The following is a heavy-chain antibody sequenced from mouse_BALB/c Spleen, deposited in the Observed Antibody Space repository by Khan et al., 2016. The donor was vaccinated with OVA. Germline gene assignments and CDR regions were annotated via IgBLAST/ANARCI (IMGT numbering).Heavy chain of an antibody. J-gene: IGHJ3*01. D-gene: IGHD1-3*01. CDR1: GFIFSSYS. CDR3: RFTIFMDESKITLYLQMSWLKSVDTAWYSCACHLAWSFAY. V-gene: IGHV5-6*01. Sequence: EVELVESGGDLVKPGGSLKLSCAASGFIFSSYSMSWVRQTPDKRLEWVATISSGGDYTYYPDSVKGRFTISRDDAKNTLYLQMRSLKSEDTAMFKVRFTIFMDESKITLYLQMSWLKSVDTAWYSCACHLAWSFAYWGQVTLVTVSA. CDR2: ISSGGDYT.